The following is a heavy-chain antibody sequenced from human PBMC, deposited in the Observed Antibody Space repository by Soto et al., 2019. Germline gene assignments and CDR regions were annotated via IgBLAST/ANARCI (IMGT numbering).Heavy chain of an antibody. CDR1: GFTFSSYS. V-gene: IGHV3-21*01. Sequence: KPGGSLRLSCAASGFTFSSYSMNWVRQAPGKGLEWVSSISSSSSYIYYADSVKGRFTISRDNAKNSLYLQMNSLRAEDTAVYYCARGKGGGYNWFDPWGQGTLVTVSS. D-gene: IGHD3-16*01. CDR3: ARGKGGGYNWFDP. J-gene: IGHJ5*02. CDR2: ISSSSSYI.